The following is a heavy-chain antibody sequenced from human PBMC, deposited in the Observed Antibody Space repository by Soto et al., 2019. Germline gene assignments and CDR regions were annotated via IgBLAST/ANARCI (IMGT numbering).Heavy chain of an antibody. CDR2: ISAHNGNT. J-gene: IGHJ4*02. CDR1: GYTCTSYG. V-gene: IGHV1-18*01. Sequence: QVHLVQSGAEVKKPGASVKVSCKGSGYTCTSYGITWVRQAPGQGLEWMGWISAHNGNTDYAQKLQGRVTGTSDTSTSTAYMELRSLRSDDTAVYYCARGRYGDYWGQGALVTVSS. CDR3: ARGRYGDY. D-gene: IGHD1-1*01.